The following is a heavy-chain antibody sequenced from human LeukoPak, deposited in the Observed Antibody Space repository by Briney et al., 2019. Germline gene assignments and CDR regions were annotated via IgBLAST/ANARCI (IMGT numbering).Heavy chain of an antibody. CDR2: IFPFLWTA. D-gene: IGHD2-2*01. CDR3: ARVTYCSSTSCYFAWFDG. CDR1: VGTFSSYA. Sequence: ASVTVSCKASVGTFSSYAIIWVRQAPGQGLEWMGWIFPFLWTANYAQKLQGRVTITADKSTSSAYMELSSLRCEDTAVYYCARVTYCSSTSCYFAWFDGCGQGTLVTV. J-gene: IGHJ5*02. V-gene: IGHV1-69*06.